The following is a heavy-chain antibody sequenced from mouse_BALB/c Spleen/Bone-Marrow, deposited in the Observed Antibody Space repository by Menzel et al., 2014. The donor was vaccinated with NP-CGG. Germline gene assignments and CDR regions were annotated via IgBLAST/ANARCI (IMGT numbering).Heavy chain of an antibody. CDR3: ARGGISVDY. CDR1: GYAFSVYW. CDR2: IYPGDGDT. Sequence: VQLQQSGAELVRPGSSVKISCKASGYAFSVYWMNWVKQRPGQGLEWIGQIYPGDGDTNYNGKFKGRATLTADKSSKTAYMQLSSLTSEDSAVYFCARGGISVDYWGQGTTLTVSS. J-gene: IGHJ2*01. V-gene: IGHV1-80*01.